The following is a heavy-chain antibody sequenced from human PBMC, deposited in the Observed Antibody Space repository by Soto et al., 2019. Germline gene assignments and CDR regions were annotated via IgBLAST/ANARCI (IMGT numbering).Heavy chain of an antibody. V-gene: IGHV3-33*01. CDR3: ARERTFGDNKHNYMDV. J-gene: IGHJ6*03. CDR1: EFTFSRHG. Sequence: GLSLRRSCAASEFTFSRHGMHWVLQKPVKGLQWVVVIWSDGSNEVYADSVKGRFIISRDNSKNILYLQMNSLRAEDTAVYYCARERTFGDNKHNYMDVWGTGITVTVSS. CDR2: IWSDGSNE. D-gene: IGHD3-10*01.